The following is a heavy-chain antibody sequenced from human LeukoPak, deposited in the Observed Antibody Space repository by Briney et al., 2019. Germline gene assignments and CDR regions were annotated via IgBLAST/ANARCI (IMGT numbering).Heavy chain of an antibody. V-gene: IGHV4-38-2*01. Sequence: SETLSLTCAVSGYSISSVYYWSGIRRPPGKGLEWIGTIDHSGSTYYNPSLKSRVTLSVDTSKNHFSLNLRSVTAADTAFYYCAINGGYGKFDYWGQGTLVTVSP. J-gene: IGHJ4*02. D-gene: IGHD1-26*01. CDR2: IDHSGST. CDR3: AINGGYGKFDY. CDR1: GYSISSVYY.